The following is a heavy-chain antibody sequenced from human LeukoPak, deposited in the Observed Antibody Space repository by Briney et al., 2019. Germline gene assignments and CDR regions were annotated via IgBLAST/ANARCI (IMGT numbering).Heavy chain of an antibody. D-gene: IGHD4-11*01. CDR1: GFTFSSYS. V-gene: IGHV3-21*01. Sequence: GGSLRLSCAASGFTFSSYSMNWVRQAPGKGLEWVSSISSSSSYIYYADSVKGRFTISRDNAKNSLYLQMNSLRAEDTAVYYCARDDQPEIESTVTPFDYWGQGTLVTVSS. J-gene: IGHJ4*02. CDR2: ISSSSSYI. CDR3: ARDDQPEIESTVTPFDY.